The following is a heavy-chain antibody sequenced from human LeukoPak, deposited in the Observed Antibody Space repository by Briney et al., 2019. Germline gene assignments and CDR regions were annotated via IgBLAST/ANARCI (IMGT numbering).Heavy chain of an antibody. J-gene: IGHJ3*02. Sequence: GGSLRLSCAASGFTLSSYAMSWVRQAPGKGLEWVSAISGSGGSTYYADSVKGRFTISRDNAKNSLYLQMNSLRAEDTAVYYCARTQWFGDPTAEREAFDIWGQGTMVTVSS. CDR1: GFTLSSYA. CDR3: ARTQWFGDPTAEREAFDI. V-gene: IGHV3-23*01. D-gene: IGHD3-10*01. CDR2: ISGSGGST.